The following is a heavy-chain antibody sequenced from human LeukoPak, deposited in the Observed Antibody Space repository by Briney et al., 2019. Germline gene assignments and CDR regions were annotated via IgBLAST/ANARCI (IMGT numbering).Heavy chain of an antibody. CDR3: ARRAKMSPGVRGVNDAFDI. Sequence: GESLKISCKGSGYSFTSYWISWVRQMPGKGLEWMGRIDPSDSYTNYSPSFQGHVTISADKSISTAYLQWSSLKASDTAMYYCARRAKMSPGVRGVNDAFDIWGQGTMVTVSS. CDR1: GYSFTSYW. D-gene: IGHD3-10*01. J-gene: IGHJ3*02. CDR2: IDPSDSYT. V-gene: IGHV5-10-1*01.